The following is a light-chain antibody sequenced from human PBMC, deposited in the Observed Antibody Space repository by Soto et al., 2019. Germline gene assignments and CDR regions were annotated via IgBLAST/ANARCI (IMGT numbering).Light chain of an antibody. CDR3: QQYGTSPFT. CDR1: QTVSSSY. Sequence: EIVLTQYPGTLSLSPGERAALSCRASQTVSSSYLAWYQQKPGQPPRLLIYGASSRATGIPDRFSGSGSGTDFTLTISRLEPEDFAVYYCQQYGTSPFTFGPGTKVDIK. CDR2: GAS. V-gene: IGKV3-20*01. J-gene: IGKJ3*01.